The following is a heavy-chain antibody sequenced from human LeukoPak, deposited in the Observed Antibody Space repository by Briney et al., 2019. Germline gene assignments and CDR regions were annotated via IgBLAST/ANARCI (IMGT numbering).Heavy chain of an antibody. J-gene: IGHJ4*02. D-gene: IGHD4-11*01. Sequence: HPGGSLRLSCAGSGFTCSRYWMSWVRQAPGKGLEWVANIKQDGSEKYYVDSVKGRFTISRDNAKNSLYLQMNSLRAEDTAVYYCARDVSPTVTPLLRDWGQGTLVTVSS. CDR1: GFTCSRYW. CDR2: IKQDGSEK. CDR3: ARDVSPTVTPLLRD. V-gene: IGHV3-7*03.